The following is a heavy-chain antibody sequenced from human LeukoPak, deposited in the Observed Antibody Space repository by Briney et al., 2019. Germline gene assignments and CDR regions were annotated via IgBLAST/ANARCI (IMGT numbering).Heavy chain of an antibody. CDR3: AKDRSSGSYPRGNEY. J-gene: IGHJ4*02. D-gene: IGHD1-26*01. CDR1: GVTLSTYA. CDR2: ISGSGGST. Sequence: GGSLRLSCAASGVTLSTYAMSWVRQAPGKGLEWVSSISGSGGSTYYADSVKGRFTISRDNSNNTLYLQMNSLRAEDTAVYYCAKDRSSGSYPRGNEYWGRGTLVTVSS. V-gene: IGHV3-23*01.